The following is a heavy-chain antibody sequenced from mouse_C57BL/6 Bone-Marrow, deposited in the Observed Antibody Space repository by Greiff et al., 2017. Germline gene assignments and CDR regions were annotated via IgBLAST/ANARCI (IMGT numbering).Heavy chain of an antibody. D-gene: IGHD2-3*01. CDR1: GFNIKDDY. J-gene: IGHJ2*01. V-gene: IGHV14-4*01. Sequence: EVQLQQSGAELVRPGASVQLSCTASGFNIKDDYIHWVKQRPEQGLEWIGWIDPEIGDTESASKFQGKATITSDTSSNTAYLQLSILTSEDTAVYYCSSFDGNYFDFWGQGTPLTVAS. CDR2: IDPEIGDT. CDR3: SSFDGNYFDF.